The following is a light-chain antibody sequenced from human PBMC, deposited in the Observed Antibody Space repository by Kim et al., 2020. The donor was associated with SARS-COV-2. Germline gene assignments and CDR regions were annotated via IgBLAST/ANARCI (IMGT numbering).Light chain of an antibody. V-gene: IGKV3-20*01. CDR3: QQYSSSPWT. CDR1: QSVRGSS. Sequence: EIVLTQSPGTLSLSPGVRDTLSCRASQSVRGSSLAWYQQKPGQAPRLLIYSTSRRTTGTPDRFSGSGSGTDFTLTISGLEPEDFAVYYCQQYSSSPWTFRQGTKVDIK. CDR2: STS. J-gene: IGKJ1*01.